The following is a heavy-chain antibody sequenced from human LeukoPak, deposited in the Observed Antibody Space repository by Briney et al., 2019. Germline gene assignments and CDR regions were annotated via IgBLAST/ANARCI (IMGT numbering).Heavy chain of an antibody. D-gene: IGHD3-22*01. CDR1: GFTFSNAW. CDR3: TTDARYYYDSSGSNYFDY. J-gene: IGHJ4*02. V-gene: IGHV3-15*01. CDR2: IKSKTDGGTT. Sequence: GGSLRLSCAASGFTFSNAWMSWVRQAPGKGLEWVDRIKSKTDGGTTDYAAPVKGRFTISRDDSKNTLYLQMNSLKTEDTAVHYCTTDARYYYDSSGSNYFDYWGQGTLVTVSS.